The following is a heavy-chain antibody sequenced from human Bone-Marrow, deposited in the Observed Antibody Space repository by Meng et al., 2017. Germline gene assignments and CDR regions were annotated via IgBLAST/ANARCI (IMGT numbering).Heavy chain of an antibody. CDR2: ISSSSSYI. CDR1: GFTFSSYT. D-gene: IGHD2-15*01. J-gene: IGHJ6*02. CDR3: ARELVGCSGGSGNNYNGMDV. Sequence: GESLKISCAASGFTFSSYTMNWVRQAPGKGLEWVSSISSSSSYIYYADSVKGRFTISRDKSKNSLYLQMNSLRAEDTAVYYCARELVGCSGGSGNNYNGMDVWGQGTMVTVSS. V-gene: IGHV3-21*01.